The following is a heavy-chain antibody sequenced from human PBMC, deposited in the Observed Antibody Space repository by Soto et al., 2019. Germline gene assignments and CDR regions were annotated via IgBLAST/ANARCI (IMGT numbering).Heavy chain of an antibody. D-gene: IGHD2-2*01. CDR3: ARSGGSTSPGGMDV. CDR2: ISSSGSTI. V-gene: IGHV3-48*03. J-gene: IGHJ6*02. CDR1: GFTFSSYE. Sequence: GGSLRLSCAASGFTFSSYEMNWVRQAPGKGLEWVSYISSSGSTIYYADSVKGRFTISRDNAKNSLYLQMNSLRAEDTAVYYCARSGGSTSPGGMDVWGQGTTVTVSS.